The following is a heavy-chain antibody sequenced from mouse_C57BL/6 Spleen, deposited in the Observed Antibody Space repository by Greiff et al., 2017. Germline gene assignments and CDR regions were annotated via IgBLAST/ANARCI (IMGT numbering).Heavy chain of an antibody. V-gene: IGHV1-15*01. D-gene: IGHD1-1*01. Sequence: VQLQQSGAELVRPGASVTLSCKASGYTFTDYEMHWVKQTPVHGLEWIGAIDPETGGTAYNQKFKGKATLTADKSSSTAYMELRSLTSEDSAVYYCTRNYGSSPWFAYWGQGTLVTVSA. CDR3: TRNYGSSPWFAY. CDR1: GYTFTDYE. CDR2: IDPETGGT. J-gene: IGHJ3*01.